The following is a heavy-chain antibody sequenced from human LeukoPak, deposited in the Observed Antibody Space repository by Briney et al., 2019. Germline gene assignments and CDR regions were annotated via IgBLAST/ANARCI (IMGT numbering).Heavy chain of an antibody. V-gene: IGHV3-11*05. CDR1: GFTFSDYY. D-gene: IGHD1-1*01. Sequence: PGGSLRLSCAASGFTFSDYYMSWIRQAPGKGLEWVSYISSSSSYTNYADSVKGRFTISRDNAKNSLYLQMSSLRSEDTAVYYCATDFPIGWKWNDVGYWGQGTLVTVSS. CDR2: ISSSSSYT. J-gene: IGHJ4*02. CDR3: ATDFPIGWKWNDVGY.